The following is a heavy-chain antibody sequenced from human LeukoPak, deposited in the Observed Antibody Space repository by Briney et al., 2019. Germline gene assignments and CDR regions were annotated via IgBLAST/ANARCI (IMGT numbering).Heavy chain of an antibody. Sequence: SETLSLTCTVSGGSISSSSYYWGWIRQPPGKGLEWIGSIYHSGSTYYNPSLKSRVTISVDTSKNQFSLKLSSVTAADTAVYYCARHGSYYGSAPHYYFDYWGQGTLVTVSS. V-gene: IGHV4-39*01. CDR1: GGSISSSSYY. CDR2: IYHSGST. J-gene: IGHJ4*02. D-gene: IGHD3-10*01. CDR3: ARHGSYYGSAPHYYFDY.